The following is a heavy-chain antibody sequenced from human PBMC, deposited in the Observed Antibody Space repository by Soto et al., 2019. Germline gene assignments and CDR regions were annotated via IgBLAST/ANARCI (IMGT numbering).Heavy chain of an antibody. V-gene: IGHV3-48*01. CDR3: ARDGGGRGARPA. CDR2: ISSSSSTI. J-gene: IGHJ5*02. CDR1: GFTFSSYS. D-gene: IGHD3-10*01. Sequence: EVQLVESGGGLVQPGGSLRLSCAASGFTFSSYSMNWVRQAPGKGLEWVSYISSSSSTINYADSVKGRFTISRDKAKKSLYVQTNSRRAGDTAVYYCARDGGGRGARPAWGQGTLVNGSS.